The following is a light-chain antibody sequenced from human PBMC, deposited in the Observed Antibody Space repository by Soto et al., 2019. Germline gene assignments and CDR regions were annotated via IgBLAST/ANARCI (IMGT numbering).Light chain of an antibody. V-gene: IGLV2-23*02. CDR2: KVS. J-gene: IGLJ1*01. Sequence: QSVLTQPASVSGSPGQSITISCTGTSSDIGSYHLVSWYQHHSGKAPKLIIYKVSQWPSGVSDRFSASKSGSTASLTISGLQAEDEADYYCRSYAGSNWGYVFGTGTKVTVL. CDR1: SSDIGSYHL. CDR3: RSYAGSNWGYV.